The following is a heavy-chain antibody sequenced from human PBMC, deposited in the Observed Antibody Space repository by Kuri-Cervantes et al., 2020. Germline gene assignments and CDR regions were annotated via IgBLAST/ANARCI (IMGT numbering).Heavy chain of an antibody. CDR3: ARRGYDDYIGSRSPVGEFDP. Sequence: GESLKISCKGSGYSFTSYWIGWVRQMPGKGLEWMGIIYPGDSDTRYSPSFQGQVTISADKSISTAYLQWSSLKASDTAMYYCARRGYDDYIGSRSPVGEFDPWGQGTLVTVSS. J-gene: IGHJ5*02. D-gene: IGHD4-17*01. CDR1: GYSFTSYW. CDR2: IYPGDSDT. V-gene: IGHV5-51*01.